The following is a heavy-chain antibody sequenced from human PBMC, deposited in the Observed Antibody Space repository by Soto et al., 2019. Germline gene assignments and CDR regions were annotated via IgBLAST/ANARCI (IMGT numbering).Heavy chain of an antibody. Sequence: GGSLRLSCVVSGFTFSEVWMNWVRQAPGKGLEWVGRIRSKDVGATTDYAAPVKGKFTISRDDSKNTMFLQMDSLKTEDTAMYYCTTASFYVWGQGTMVTVS. J-gene: IGHJ3*01. V-gene: IGHV3-15*07. D-gene: IGHD6-6*01. CDR1: GFTFSEVW. CDR2: IRSKDVGATT. CDR3: TTASFYV.